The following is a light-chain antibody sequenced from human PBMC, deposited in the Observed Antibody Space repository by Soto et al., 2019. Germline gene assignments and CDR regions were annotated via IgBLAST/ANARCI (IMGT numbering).Light chain of an antibody. CDR2: LEASGNC. J-gene: IGLJ3*02. V-gene: IGLV4-60*03. CDR3: ETWDSNTRV. CDR1: SGRSTYI. Sequence: QSVLTQSSSASASLGSSVKLTCTLSSGRSTYIIAWHQQQPGKAPRYLMKLEASGNCNKGSGVPDRFSGSSSGAYRYLSISTLPSEDEADYYCETWDSNTRVFGGGTKLTVL.